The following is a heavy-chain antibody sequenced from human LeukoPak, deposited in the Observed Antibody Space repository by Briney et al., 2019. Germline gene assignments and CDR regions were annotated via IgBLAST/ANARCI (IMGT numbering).Heavy chain of an antibody. CDR1: GFTFSGFS. Sequence: GGSLRLSCAASGFTFSGFSMHWIRQAPGRGLEYVSAINGNGDKTFYTDSVRGRFTIFRDNSKNTLFLQMGSLRAEDTAVYYCAREIVSSVAGNFDYWGQGTLVTVSS. V-gene: IGHV3-64*02. CDR2: INGNGDKT. D-gene: IGHD6-19*01. CDR3: AREIVSSVAGNFDY. J-gene: IGHJ4*02.